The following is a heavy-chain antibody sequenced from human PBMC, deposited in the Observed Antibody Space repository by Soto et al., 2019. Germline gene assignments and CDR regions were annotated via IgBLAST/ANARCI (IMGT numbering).Heavy chain of an antibody. V-gene: IGHV1-69*01. CDR1: GGTVSSYA. Sequence: QVQLVQSGAEVKKPGSSVKVSCKASGGTVSSYAISWVRQAPGQWLEWMGGIIPISDTTNDAQKFQGRVTITADESTSTAYMELSSLRSEETAVYYWARSQGSSTSLEIYYYSYYGMAVWGQGPTVTVS. CDR3: ARSQGSSTSLEIYYYSYYGMAV. J-gene: IGHJ6*02. D-gene: IGHD2-2*01. CDR2: IIPISDTT.